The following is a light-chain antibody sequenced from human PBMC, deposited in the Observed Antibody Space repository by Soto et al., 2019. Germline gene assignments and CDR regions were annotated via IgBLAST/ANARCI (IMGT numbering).Light chain of an antibody. J-gene: IGLJ1*01. Sequence: QSALTQPASVSGSPGQSITISCTGTSSDVGNYNLVSWYQQHPDKAPKVMIYEVTKRPAGVSNRFSASKSGNTASLTISGLQAEDEADYYCCSHGGSGAYVFGTGTKLTVL. CDR2: EVT. CDR1: SSDVGNYNL. V-gene: IGLV2-23*02. CDR3: CSHGGSGAYV.